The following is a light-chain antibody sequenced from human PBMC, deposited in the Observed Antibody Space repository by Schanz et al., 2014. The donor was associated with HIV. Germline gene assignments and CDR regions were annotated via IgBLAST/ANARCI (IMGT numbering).Light chain of an antibody. J-gene: IGLJ3*02. V-gene: IGLV2-8*01. CDR3: CSYAGSRIRV. CDR2: EVT. Sequence: QSALTQPPSASGSPGQSVAISCTGTNSDVGGYNYPAWYQQHPGKAPKLIIYEVTKRPSGVPDRFSGSKSGNTASLTISGLQAEDEADYYCCSYAGSRIRVFGGGTKLTVL. CDR1: NSDVGGYNY.